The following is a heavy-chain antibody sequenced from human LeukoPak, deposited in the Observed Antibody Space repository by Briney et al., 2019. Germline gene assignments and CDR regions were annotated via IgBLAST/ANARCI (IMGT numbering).Heavy chain of an antibody. V-gene: IGHV1-8*01. CDR1: GYTFTNYD. J-gene: IGHJ4*02. CDR3: VRGPPNWGFDY. Sequence: ASVKVSCKASGYTFTNYDINWVRQATGQGLEWMGWMGSNSGDTGYAQKFQDRVAMTRDTFISTAYMELNNVRSEDTAVYYCVRGPPNWGFDYWGQGTLVTVSS. D-gene: IGHD7-27*01. CDR2: MGSNSGDT.